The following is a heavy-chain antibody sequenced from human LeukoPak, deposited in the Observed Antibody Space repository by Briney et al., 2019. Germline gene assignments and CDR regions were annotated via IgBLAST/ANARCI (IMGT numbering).Heavy chain of an antibody. D-gene: IGHD6-13*01. CDR3: ARQRIAAAGMRAFDI. Sequence: SETPSLTCTVSGGSISSSSYYWGWIRQPPGKGLEWIGSIYYSGSTYYNPSLKSRVTISVDTSKNQFSLKLSSVTAADTAVYYCARQRIAAAGMRAFDIWGQGTMVTVSS. CDR2: IYYSGST. V-gene: IGHV4-39*01. J-gene: IGHJ3*02. CDR1: GGSISSSSYY.